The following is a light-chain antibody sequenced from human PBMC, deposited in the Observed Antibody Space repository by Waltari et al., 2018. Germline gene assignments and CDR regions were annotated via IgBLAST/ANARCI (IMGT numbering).Light chain of an antibody. CDR1: PSIFYSSNTKNY. Sequence: DIVMTQSPDSLAVSLGERATNNFTPHPSIFYSSNTKNYLTWYQHKPGQPPKLLIYWASTRESGVPDRFSGGGSGTDFTLTISSLQAEDVAIYYCQQYFGTPRTFGGGTRVEIK. J-gene: IGKJ4*01. V-gene: IGKV4-1*01. CDR3: QQYFGTPRT. CDR2: WAS.